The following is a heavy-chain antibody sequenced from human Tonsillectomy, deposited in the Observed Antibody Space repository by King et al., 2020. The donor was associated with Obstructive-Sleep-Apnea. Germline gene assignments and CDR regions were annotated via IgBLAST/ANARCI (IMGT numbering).Heavy chain of an antibody. J-gene: IGHJ4*02. Sequence: QLQESGPGLVKPSETLSLTCTVSRGSINSSSDFWGWIRQPPGKGLEWIGSIYYIGNTYYNPSLKSRVTISVDTSKNQFSLRLPSVTAADTALYYCARGRVGYCGGGTCHYYFDFWGQGTLVTVSS. CDR2: IYYIGNT. CDR1: RGSINSSSDF. D-gene: IGHD2-15*01. V-gene: IGHV4-39*07. CDR3: ARGRVGYCGGGTCHYYFDF.